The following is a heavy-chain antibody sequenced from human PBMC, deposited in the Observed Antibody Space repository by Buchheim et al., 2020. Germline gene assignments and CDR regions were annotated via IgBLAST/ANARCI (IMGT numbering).Heavy chain of an antibody. V-gene: IGHV3-33*01. CDR2: VWHDGSDK. D-gene: IGHD1-26*01. J-gene: IGHJ4*01. Sequence: QVPLVESGGGVVQPGRSLRLTCAASGFTFRNYGMHWVRQAPGKGLEWVAIVWHDGSDKYYTDSVMGRFTISRDNSKNTLYLQMDSLRVEYTAVYYCARDNGGSYRAVDYWGQGTL. CDR1: GFTFRNYG. CDR3: ARDNGGSYRAVDY.